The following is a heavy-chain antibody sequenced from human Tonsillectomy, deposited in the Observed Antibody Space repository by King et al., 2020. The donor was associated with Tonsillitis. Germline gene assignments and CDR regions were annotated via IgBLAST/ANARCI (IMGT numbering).Heavy chain of an antibody. V-gene: IGHV3-23*04. D-gene: IGHD3-22*01. CDR1: GFTFSSYA. CDR3: AKDGGSSGYLGGYAFDI. CDR2: ISGSGGST. Sequence: VQLVESGGDLVQSGGSLRLSCAASGFTFSSYAMSWVRQAPGKGLEGVSGISGSGGSTYYADSVKGRFTISRDNSNHTLYLEWNSLRAVETAVYYCAKDGGSSGYLGGYAFDIWGQGTMVTVSS. J-gene: IGHJ3*02.